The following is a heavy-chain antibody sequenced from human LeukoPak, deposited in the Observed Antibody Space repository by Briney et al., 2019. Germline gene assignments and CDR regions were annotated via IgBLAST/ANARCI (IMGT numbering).Heavy chain of an antibody. V-gene: IGHV1-2*02. J-gene: IGHJ4*02. Sequence: ASVTVSCKASGYTFTAYYMHWVRQAPGQGLEWMGWINPNSGGTNYAQKFQGRVTMTRDTSISTAYMELSRLRSDDTAVYYCARDYGGRYFDYWGQGTLVTVSS. D-gene: IGHD1-26*01. CDR1: GYTFTAYY. CDR3: ARDYGGRYFDY. CDR2: INPNSGGT.